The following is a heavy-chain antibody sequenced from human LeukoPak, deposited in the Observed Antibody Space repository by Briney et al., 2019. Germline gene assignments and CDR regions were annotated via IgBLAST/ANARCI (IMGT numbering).Heavy chain of an antibody. V-gene: IGHV1-18*01. D-gene: IGHD2-15*01. CDR2: ISAYNGNT. J-gene: IGHJ4*02. CDR3: ARVRWDCSGGSCYRMEAHFDY. Sequence: ASVKVSCKASGYTFTSYGISWVRQAPGQRLEWMGWISAYNGNTNYAQKLQGRVTMTTDTSTSTAYMELRSLRSDDTAVYYCARVRWDCSGGSCYRMEAHFDYWGQGTLVTVSS. CDR1: GYTFTSYG.